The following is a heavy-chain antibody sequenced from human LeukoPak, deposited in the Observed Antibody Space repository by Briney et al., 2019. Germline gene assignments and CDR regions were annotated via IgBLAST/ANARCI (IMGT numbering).Heavy chain of an antibody. CDR2: IYSDNT. D-gene: IGHD1-26*01. CDR3: ARDPSWYSGSPGGEFDP. J-gene: IGHJ5*02. V-gene: IGHV3-53*01. CDR1: GFTVSSNS. Sequence: QTGGSLRLSCTVSGFTVSSNSMSWVRQAPGKGLEWVSFIYSDNTHYSDSVKGRFTISRDNAKNSLYLQMNSLRVEDTAVYYCARDPSWYSGSPGGEFDPWGQGTLVTVSS.